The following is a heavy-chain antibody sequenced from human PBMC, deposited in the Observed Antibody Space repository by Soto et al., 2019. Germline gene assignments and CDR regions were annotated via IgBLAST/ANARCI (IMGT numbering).Heavy chain of an antibody. CDR3: ARRHGPFDF. CDR2: IYYSGST. CDR1: GGSISSYY. V-gene: IGHV4-59*01. J-gene: IGHJ4*02. Sequence: SATLSLTCTVSGGSISSYYWSWIRQPPGKGLEWIGYIYYSGSTSYNPSLKSRVTISVDTSKNQFSLKLSSVTAADTAVYYCARRHGPFDFWGQGTLVTVSS.